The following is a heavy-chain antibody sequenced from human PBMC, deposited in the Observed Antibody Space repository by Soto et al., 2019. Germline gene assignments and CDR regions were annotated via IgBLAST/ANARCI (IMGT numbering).Heavy chain of an antibody. CDR2: IYYSGST. J-gene: IGHJ5*02. D-gene: IGHD6-13*01. CDR3: ARGRQAAPDSNWFDP. CDR1: GGSFSSSSYY. V-gene: IGHV4-39*01. Sequence: TSETLSLTCDVYGGSFSSSSYYWGWIRQPPGKGLEWIGSIYYSGSTYYNPSLKSRVTISVDTSKNQFSLKLSSVTAADTAVYYCARGRQAAPDSNWFDPWGQGTLVTVSS.